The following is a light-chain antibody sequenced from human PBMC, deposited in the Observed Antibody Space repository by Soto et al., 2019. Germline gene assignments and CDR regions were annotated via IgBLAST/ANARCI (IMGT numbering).Light chain of an antibody. CDR2: QAS. CDR3: QEYKSYSPYT. Sequence: DIQMTQSPSTLSASVGDRVTVTCRASQDISRSLAWYQQKPGQAPKLLMYQASNLEREVPSRFSGSGSGTEFTLTSSSLPPDDFATYYCQEYKSYSPYTFGQGTKLEI. J-gene: IGKJ2*01. V-gene: IGKV1-5*03. CDR1: QDISRS.